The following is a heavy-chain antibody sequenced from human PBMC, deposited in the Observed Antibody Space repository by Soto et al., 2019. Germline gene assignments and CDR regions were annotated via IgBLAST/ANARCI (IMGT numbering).Heavy chain of an antibody. J-gene: IGHJ4*02. CDR1: GYTFTSYG. V-gene: IGHV1-18*01. CDR2: ISAYNGNT. D-gene: IGHD4-17*01. CDR3: AREIRSEYGDYDLGY. Sequence: ASVKVSCKASGYTFTSYGISWVRQAPGQGLEWMGWISAYNGNTNYAQKLQGRVTMTTDTSTSTAYMELRSLRSDDTAVYYCAREIRSEYGDYDLGYWGQGTLVTVS.